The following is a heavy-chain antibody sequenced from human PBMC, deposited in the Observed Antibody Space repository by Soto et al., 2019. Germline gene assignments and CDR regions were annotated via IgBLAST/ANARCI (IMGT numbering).Heavy chain of an antibody. Sequence: SLRLSCAASGFTFSGSAMHWVRQASGKGLEWVGRIRSKANSYATAYAASVKGRFTISRDDSKNTAYLQMNSLKTEDTAVYYCTRSYSSGYYPFDYWGQGTLVTVSS. CDR3: TRSYSSGYYPFDY. V-gene: IGHV3-73*01. D-gene: IGHD3-22*01. CDR1: GFTFSGSA. J-gene: IGHJ4*02. CDR2: IRSKANSYAT.